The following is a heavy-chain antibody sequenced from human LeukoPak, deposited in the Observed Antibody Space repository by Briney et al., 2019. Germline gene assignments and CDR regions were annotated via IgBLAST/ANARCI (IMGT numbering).Heavy chain of an antibody. Sequence: GGSLRLSCAASGFTFGTYWMSSVRQAPGKGLEWVANINGDGSEKYFAGSVKGRFTISRDNARNSLFLQMNSLRAEDTAVYYCARARYCSSGNCYKDYWGQGSLVTVSS. J-gene: IGHJ4*02. CDR1: GFTFGTYW. V-gene: IGHV3-7*01. D-gene: IGHD2-15*01. CDR3: ARARYCSSGNCYKDY. CDR2: INGDGSEK.